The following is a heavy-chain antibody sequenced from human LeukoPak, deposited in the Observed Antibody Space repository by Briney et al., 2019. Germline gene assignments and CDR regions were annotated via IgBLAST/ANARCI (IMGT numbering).Heavy chain of an antibody. CDR3: AKDRDQYSYGFWSFDY. J-gene: IGHJ4*02. CDR2: ISYSGSTT. CDR1: GFTFTNFE. Sequence: GGSLRLSCAASGFTFTNFEMNWVRQAPGKGLEWVSYISYSGSTTSYADSVKGRFTISRDNAKNSLYLQMNSLRAEDTAVYYCAKDRDQYSYGFWSFDYWGQGTLVTVSS. D-gene: IGHD5-18*01. V-gene: IGHV3-48*03.